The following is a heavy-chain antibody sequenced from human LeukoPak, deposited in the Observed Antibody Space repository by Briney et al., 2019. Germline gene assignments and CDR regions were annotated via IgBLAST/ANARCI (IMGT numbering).Heavy chain of an antibody. D-gene: IGHD1-26*01. CDR2: MNPNSGNT. V-gene: IGHV1-8*01. CDR3: ARRRIVGAGRRFDP. Sequence: GASVKVSCKASGYTFTNYDINWVRQATGQGLEWMGWMNPNSGNTGYAQKFQGRVTMTKNTSISTAYMELSSLRSEDTAVYYCARRRIVGAGRRFDPWGQGTLVTVSS. J-gene: IGHJ5*02. CDR1: GYTFTNYD.